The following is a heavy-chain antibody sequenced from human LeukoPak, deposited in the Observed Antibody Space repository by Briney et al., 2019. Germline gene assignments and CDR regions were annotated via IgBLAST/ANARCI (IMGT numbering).Heavy chain of an antibody. Sequence: PGGSLRLSCAASGFTFSSYAMSWVRQPPGKGLEWIGEINHSGSTNYNPSLKSRVTISVDTSKNQFSLKLSSVTAADTAVYYCARRKGPYYYGMDVWGQGTTVTVSS. CDR1: GFTFSSYA. CDR2: INHSGST. J-gene: IGHJ6*02. V-gene: IGHV4-34*01. CDR3: ARRKGPYYYGMDV.